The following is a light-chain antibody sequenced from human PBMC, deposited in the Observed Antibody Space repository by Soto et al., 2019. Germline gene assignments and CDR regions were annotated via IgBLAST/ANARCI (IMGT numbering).Light chain of an antibody. CDR2: DVS. V-gene: IGKV1-13*02. J-gene: IGKJ5*01. CDR1: QGISSA. CDR3: QQFETYPLT. Sequence: AIPLTQSPPSLSASIGDRVTITCRASQGISSAFAWYQQKPGTVPKLLIYDVSNLQSGIPSRFSGGGSGTDFTLTISSLQPEDFATYYCQQFETYPLTFGQGTRLEVK.